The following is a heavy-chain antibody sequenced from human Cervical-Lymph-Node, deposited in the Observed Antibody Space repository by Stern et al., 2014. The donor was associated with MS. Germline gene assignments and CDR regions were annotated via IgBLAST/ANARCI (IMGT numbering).Heavy chain of an antibody. CDR2: IYSGGNT. D-gene: IGHD2-15*01. V-gene: IGHV3-53*01. Sequence: VQLVESGGGLIQPGGSLRLSCAASGFTVSSNYMSLVRLAPGKGMEWVSVIYSGGNTFYADSVKGRFTVSRDNSKNTLYLQMSNLRAEDTAVYYCARGLLGSENAFDIWGQGTMVTVSS. CDR3: ARGLLGSENAFDI. J-gene: IGHJ3*02. CDR1: GFTVSSNY.